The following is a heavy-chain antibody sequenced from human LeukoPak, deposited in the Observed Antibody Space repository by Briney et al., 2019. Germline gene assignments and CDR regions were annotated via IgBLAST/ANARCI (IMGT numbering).Heavy chain of an antibody. V-gene: IGHV3-20*04. CDR1: GFRFDDYG. CDR3: GRVYCSTTSCYDYYDYYMDV. D-gene: IGHD2-2*01. J-gene: IGHJ6*03. Sequence: PGGSLRLSCAASGFRFDDYGMSWVRHVPGKGLEWVSGTNWDGASTGYADSVKSRFTISRDNVKNFLYLQMNSLRAEDTALYFCGRVYCSTTSCYDYYDYYMDVWGKGTTVTVSS. CDR2: TNWDGAST.